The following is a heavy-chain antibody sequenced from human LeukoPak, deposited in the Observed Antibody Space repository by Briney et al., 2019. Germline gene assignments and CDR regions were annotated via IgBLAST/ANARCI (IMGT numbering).Heavy chain of an antibody. CDR3: ARINYDILTGSPNFDY. CDR1: GGSFSGYY. Sequence: SSETLSLTCAVYGGSFSGYYWSWIRQPPGKGLEWIGYIYYSGSTYYNPSLKSRVTISVDTSKNQFSLKLSSVTAADTAVYYCARINYDILTGSPNFDYWGQGTLVTVSS. V-gene: IGHV4-59*12. J-gene: IGHJ4*02. D-gene: IGHD3-9*01. CDR2: IYYSGST.